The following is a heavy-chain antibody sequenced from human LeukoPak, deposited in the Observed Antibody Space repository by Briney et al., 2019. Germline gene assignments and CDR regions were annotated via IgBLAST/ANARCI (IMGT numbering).Heavy chain of an antibody. CDR2: INTNTGNP. J-gene: IGHJ4*02. D-gene: IGHD2-8*02. Sequence: EASVKVSCKASGYTFTSYAMNWVRQAPGQGLEWMGWINTNTGNPTYAQGFTGRFVFSLDTSVSTAYLQISSLKAEDTAVYYCARGVLTLRGVPFDYWGQGTLVTVSS. CDR1: GYTFTSYA. V-gene: IGHV7-4-1*02. CDR3: ARGVLTLRGVPFDY.